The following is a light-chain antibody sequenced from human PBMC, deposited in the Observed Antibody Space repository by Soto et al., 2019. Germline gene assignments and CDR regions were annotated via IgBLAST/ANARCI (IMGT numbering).Light chain of an antibody. J-gene: IGKJ3*01. CDR2: AAS. CDR3: QQLDSSPLT. V-gene: IGKV1-9*01. Sequence: DIQLTQSPSFLSASVGDRVTITCRASQGISSSLAWYQQEPGKAPKLLIYAASTLQSGVPSRFSGSGSGTEFNLTISSLQPEDFATYYCQQLDSSPLTFGPGTKVDIK. CDR1: QGISSS.